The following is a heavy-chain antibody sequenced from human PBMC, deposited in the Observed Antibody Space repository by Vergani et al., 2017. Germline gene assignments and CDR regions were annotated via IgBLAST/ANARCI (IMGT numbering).Heavy chain of an antibody. J-gene: IGHJ4*02. CDR3: TRDRHSSGWSHSRSHFDY. CDR1: GGTFSSYA. Sequence: QVQLVQSGAEVKKPGSSVKVSCKASGGTFSSYAISWVRQAPGQGLEWMGGIIPIFGTANYAQKFQGRVTITADESTSTAYMELSSLRSEDTAVYCCTRDRHSSGWSHSRSHFDYWGQRTLITGSS. CDR2: IIPIFGTA. D-gene: IGHD6-19*01. V-gene: IGHV1-69*01.